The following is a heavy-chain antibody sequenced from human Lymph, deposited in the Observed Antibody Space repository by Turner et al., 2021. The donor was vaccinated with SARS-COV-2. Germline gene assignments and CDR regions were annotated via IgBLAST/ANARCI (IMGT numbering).Heavy chain of an antibody. CDR2: IWYDGSNK. J-gene: IGHJ3*02. CDR3: AREGYFYDTSRAFDI. D-gene: IGHD3-22*01. V-gene: IGHV3-33*01. Sequence: QVQLGESGGGVVQPGRSLSLACAASGFTFSNYGIHWVRQAPGKGLEWVAVIWYDGSNKYYADSVKGRFTISRDNSKNTLYLQMNSLRAEDTAVYYCAREGYFYDTSRAFDIWGQGTMVTVSS. CDR1: GFTFSNYG.